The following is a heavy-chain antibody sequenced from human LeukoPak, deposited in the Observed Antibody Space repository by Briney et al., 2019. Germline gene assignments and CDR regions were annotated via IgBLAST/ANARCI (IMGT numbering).Heavy chain of an antibody. J-gene: IGHJ4*02. CDR2: ISSSGSAI. CDR1: GFTFSDYY. D-gene: IGHD1-26*01. Sequence: PGGSLRLSCAASGFTFSDYYMSWLRQAPGKGLEWISYISSSGSAIYYADSVKGRFTISRDNAKNSLYLQMNSLRAEDTAVYYCAREGWDLLLSHYFDYWGQGTLVTVSS. CDR3: AREGWDLLLSHYFDY. V-gene: IGHV3-11*01.